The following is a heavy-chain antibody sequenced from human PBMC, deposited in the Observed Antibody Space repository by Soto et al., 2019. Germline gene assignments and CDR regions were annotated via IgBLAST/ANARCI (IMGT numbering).Heavy chain of an antibody. CDR2: IRSKAYGGTT. D-gene: IGHD2-15*01. Sequence: GGSLRLSCTSSGFTFGDYAMSWFRQAPGKGLEWVGFIRSKAYGGTTEYAASVKGRFTISRDDSKSIAYLQMNSLKTEDTAVYYCTRDFDAGTIRNKNIYCSGGSCQKTTVGRTYYFDYWGQGT. V-gene: IGHV3-49*03. CDR3: TRDFDAGTIRNKNIYCSGGSCQKTTVGRTYYFDY. J-gene: IGHJ4*02. CDR1: GFTFGDYA.